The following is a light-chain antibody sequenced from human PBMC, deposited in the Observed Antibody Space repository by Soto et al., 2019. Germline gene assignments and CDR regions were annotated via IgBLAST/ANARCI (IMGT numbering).Light chain of an antibody. CDR1: SYNIGGNY. Sequence: QSVLTQPPSVSAAPGQKVTISCSGSSYNIGGNYVSWYVQLPGTAPKFLIYGNNKRPSGIPDRFSGSKSGTSATLGITGLQTEDEDAYYCATWDSSLGSVVFGGGTKLTVL. CDR3: ATWDSSLGSVV. V-gene: IGLV1-51*01. CDR2: GNN. J-gene: IGLJ3*02.